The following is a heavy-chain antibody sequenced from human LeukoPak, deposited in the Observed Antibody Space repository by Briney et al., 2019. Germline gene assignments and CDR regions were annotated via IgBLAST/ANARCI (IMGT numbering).Heavy chain of an antibody. CDR3: ARRGYSYGYADY. Sequence: SETLSLTCAVSGGSISSSNWWSWVRQPPGKGLEWIGEIYHSGSTNHNPSLKSRVTISVDKSKNQFSLKLSSVTAADTAVYYCARRGYSYGYADYWGQGTLVTVSS. V-gene: IGHV4-4*02. CDR2: IYHSGST. J-gene: IGHJ4*02. CDR1: GGSISSSNW. D-gene: IGHD5-18*01.